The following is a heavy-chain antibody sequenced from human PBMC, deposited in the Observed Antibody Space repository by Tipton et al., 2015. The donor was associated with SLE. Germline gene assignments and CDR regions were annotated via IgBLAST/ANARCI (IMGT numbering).Heavy chain of an antibody. J-gene: IGHJ4*02. D-gene: IGHD6-13*01. V-gene: IGHV4-38-2*02. CDR1: XXSXSSGYX. Sequence: LRLSCTVSXXSXSSGYXXGWIRQPPGKGLEXIGSIYHSGSTYYNPALKSRVTISVDTSKSQFSLKLTSVTAADTAMYYCTRSXXGFXXXWYLDYWGQGTLVTXS. CDR2: IYHSGST. CDR3: TRSXXGFXXXWYLDY.